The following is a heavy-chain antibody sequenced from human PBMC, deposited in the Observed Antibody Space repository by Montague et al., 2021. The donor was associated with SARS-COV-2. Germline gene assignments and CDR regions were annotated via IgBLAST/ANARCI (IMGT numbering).Heavy chain of an antibody. J-gene: IGHJ6*02. CDR3: ARDYGDYSYYYGLDV. D-gene: IGHD4-17*01. Sequence: TLSLTCTVSGGSIDSGGFFWSWIRQHPGKGLEWIGYIYYSGNTYYNPSLKSRVTMSVDTSKNQFSLKVSSVTAADTAVYYCARDYGDYSYYYGLDVWGQGTTVTVSS. V-gene: IGHV4-31*03. CDR1: GGSIDSGGFF. CDR2: IYYSGNT.